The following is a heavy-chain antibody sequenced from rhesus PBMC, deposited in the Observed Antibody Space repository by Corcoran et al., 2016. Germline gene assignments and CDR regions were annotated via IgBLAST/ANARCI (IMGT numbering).Heavy chain of an antibody. V-gene: IGHV2-174*02. CDR2: IYWDDDK. CDR3: ARSRNYNFWSGYYFDY. Sequence: QVTLKESGPALVKPTQTLTLTCTFSGFSLSTSGMGVGWIRQPSRKTLEWLAHIYWDDDKRYSTSLKSRLTISKDTSKNQVVLTMTNMDPMDTATYYCARSRNYNFWSGYYFDYRGQGVLVTVSS. CDR1: GFSLSTSGMG. D-gene: IGHD3-3*01. J-gene: IGHJ4*01.